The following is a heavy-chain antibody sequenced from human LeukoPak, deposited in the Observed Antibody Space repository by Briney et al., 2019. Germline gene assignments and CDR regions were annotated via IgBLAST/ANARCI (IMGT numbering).Heavy chain of an antibody. CDR1: GFTFSSYV. J-gene: IGHJ5*02. CDR3: AKPTNDFWSGYPPGWFDP. CDR2: ISGSGGST. V-gene: IGHV3-23*01. Sequence: GASLRLSCAASGFTFSSYVMSWVRQAPGKGLEWVSAISGSGGSTYHADSVEGRFTISRDNSKNTLFLQMNSLRAEDTAVYCCAKPTNDFWSGYPPGWFDPWGQGTLVTVSS. D-gene: IGHD3-3*01.